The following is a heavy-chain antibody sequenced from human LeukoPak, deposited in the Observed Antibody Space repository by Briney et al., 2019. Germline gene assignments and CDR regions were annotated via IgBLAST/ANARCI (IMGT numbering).Heavy chain of an antibody. J-gene: IGHJ4*02. V-gene: IGHV3-30*02. Sequence: GGSLRLSCAASGFTFSSYGMHWVRQAPGKGLEWVAFIRYDGSNKYYADSVKGRLTISRGNSKNTLYLQMNSLRAEDTAVYYCAKVPHASVDYWGQETLVTVSS. CDR3: AKVPHASVDY. CDR1: GFTFSSYG. CDR2: IRYDGSNK.